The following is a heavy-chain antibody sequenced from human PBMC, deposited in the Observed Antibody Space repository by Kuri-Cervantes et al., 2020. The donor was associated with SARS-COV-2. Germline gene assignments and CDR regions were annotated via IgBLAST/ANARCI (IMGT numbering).Heavy chain of an antibody. J-gene: IGHJ6*02. D-gene: IGHD6-13*01. V-gene: IGHV3-21*04. CDR2: ISSSSSYI. CDR1: GFTFSGHW. Sequence: GESLKISCAASGFTFSGHWIHWVRQAPGKGLVWVSSISSSSSYIYYADSVKGRFTISRDNAKNSLYLQMNSLRAEDTAVYYCARALYSSSWYVLYYYGMDVWGQGTTVTVSS. CDR3: ARALYSSSWYVLYYYGMDV.